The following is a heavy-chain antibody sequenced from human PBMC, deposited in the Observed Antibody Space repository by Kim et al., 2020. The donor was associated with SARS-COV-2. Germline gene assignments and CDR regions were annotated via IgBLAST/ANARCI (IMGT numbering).Heavy chain of an antibody. CDR3: ARGHWNYVKLWFDP. D-gene: IGHD1-7*01. CDR1: GGSFSGYY. CDR2: INHSGST. J-gene: IGHJ5*02. V-gene: IGHV4-34*01. Sequence: SETLSLTCAVYGGSFSGYYWSWIRQPPGKGLEWIGEINHSGSTNYNPSLKSRVTISVDTSKNQFSLKLSSVTAADTAVYYCARGHWNYVKLWFDPWGQGTLVTVSS.